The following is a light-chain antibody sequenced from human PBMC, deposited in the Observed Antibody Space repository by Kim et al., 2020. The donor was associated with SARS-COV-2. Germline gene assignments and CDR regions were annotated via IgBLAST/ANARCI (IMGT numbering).Light chain of an antibody. V-gene: IGLV3-19*01. J-gene: IGLJ1*01. CDR3: NSRDSSGNLYV. Sequence: SSELTQDPAVSVALGQTVRITCQGDSLRSYYASWYQQKPGQAPVLVIYGKNNRPSGIPDQFSGSSSGNTASLTITGAQAEDEADYYCNSRDSSGNLYVFG. CDR2: GKN. CDR1: SLRSYY.